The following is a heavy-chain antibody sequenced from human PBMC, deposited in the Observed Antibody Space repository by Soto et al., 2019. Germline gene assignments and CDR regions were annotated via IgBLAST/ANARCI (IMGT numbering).Heavy chain of an antibody. J-gene: IGHJ4*02. V-gene: IGHV4-39*01. CDR3: ARHTPAISISDH. CDR1: GGSISSSSYY. CDR2: IYYSGST. Sequence: QLQLQESGPGLVKPSETLSLTCTVSGGSISSSSYYWGWIRQPPGKGLEWIGSIYYSGSTYYNPSLKSRVTISVDTSNNQFSLKLSSVTAADTAVYYCARHTPAISISDHWGQGTLVTVSS. D-gene: IGHD2-15*01.